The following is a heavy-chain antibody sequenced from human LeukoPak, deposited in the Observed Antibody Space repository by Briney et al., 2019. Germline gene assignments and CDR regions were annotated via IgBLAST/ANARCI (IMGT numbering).Heavy chain of an antibody. J-gene: IGHJ2*01. CDR1: GGSISNYY. D-gene: IGHD4-17*01. CDR2: IDYSGYI. CDR3: ARPHYGDYVRYWYFDL. V-gene: IGHV4-59*12. Sequence: SETVSLTCTVSGGSISNYYWSWIRQPPGKGLEWIGYIDYSGYINYNPSLKSRVTISVDTSKNQFSLKMNSVTAADTAVYCCARPHYGDYVRYWYFDLWGRGTLVTVSS.